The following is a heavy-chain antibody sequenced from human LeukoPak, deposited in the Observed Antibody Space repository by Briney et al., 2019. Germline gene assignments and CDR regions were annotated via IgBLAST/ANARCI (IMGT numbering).Heavy chain of an antibody. J-gene: IGHJ4*02. Sequence: GRSLRLSCAASGFTFSSYGMHWVRQAPGRGLEWVAVISYDGSNKYYADSVKGRFTISRDNSKNTLYLQMNSLRAEDTAVYYCAKGGTHTAMVDYWGQGTLVTVFS. V-gene: IGHV3-30*18. CDR2: ISYDGSNK. CDR3: AKGGTHTAMVDY. D-gene: IGHD5-18*01. CDR1: GFTFSSYG.